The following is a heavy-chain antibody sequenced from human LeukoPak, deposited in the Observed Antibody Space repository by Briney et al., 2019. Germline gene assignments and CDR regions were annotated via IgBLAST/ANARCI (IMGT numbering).Heavy chain of an antibody. V-gene: IGHV3-15*01. CDR3: ATDRAWFDP. Sequence: GGSLRLSCAASGITFSTAWMSWFRQAPGKGLEWVGRKSKIGGAKADYAATVKDSFTISRDDSKNTLYLQMNSLKTEDAAVYYCATDRAWFDPWGQGTLVTVSS. D-gene: IGHD3-10*01. CDR1: GITFSTAW. CDR2: KSKIGGAKA. J-gene: IGHJ5*02.